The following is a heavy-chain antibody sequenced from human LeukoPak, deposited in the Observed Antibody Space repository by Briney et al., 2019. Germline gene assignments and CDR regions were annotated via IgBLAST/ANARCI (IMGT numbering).Heavy chain of an antibody. CDR3: ANADYVWGSYFDY. Sequence: PGGSLRLSCAASGFTFSSYGMHWVRQAPGKGLEWVAVISYDGSNKYYADSVKGRFTISRDNSKNTLYLQMNSLRAEDTAVYYCANADYVWGSYFDYWGQGTLVTVSS. CDR1: GFTFSSYG. J-gene: IGHJ4*02. V-gene: IGHV3-30*18. CDR2: ISYDGSNK. D-gene: IGHD3-16*01.